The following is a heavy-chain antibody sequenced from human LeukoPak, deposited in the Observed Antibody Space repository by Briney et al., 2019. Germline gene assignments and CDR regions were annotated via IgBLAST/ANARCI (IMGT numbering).Heavy chain of an antibody. J-gene: IGHJ6*02. V-gene: IGHV4-59*01. CDR3: ARGFSVWTGYYYYYGMDV. CDR2: IYYSGST. D-gene: IGHD1-1*01. Sequence: KPSETLSLTCSVSGGSISNYYWSWIRQPPGMGLEWIGNIYYSGSTDYNPSWKSPVTMSVDTSKNQFSLKMSSVTAADTAVYYCARGFSVWTGYYYYYGMDVWGLGTTVTVSS. CDR1: GGSISNYY.